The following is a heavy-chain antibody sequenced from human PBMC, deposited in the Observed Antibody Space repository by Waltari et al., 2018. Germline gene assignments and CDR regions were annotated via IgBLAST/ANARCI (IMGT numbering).Heavy chain of an antibody. D-gene: IGHD6-19*01. CDR3: ARVGLGGWDPSYYYGIDV. Sequence: QVQLVESGGGVVQPGRSLRLSCAASGFTFRRSAMRWVSQAPGKRLGWIAVISNNGSIKYYLESVTGRFTISRENSKNTLYLQMTSLRADDTAVDYCARVGLGGWDPSYYYGIDVWGQGTTVTVSS. J-gene: IGHJ6*02. CDR1: GFTFRRSA. CDR2: ISNNGSIK. V-gene: IGHV3-30*04.